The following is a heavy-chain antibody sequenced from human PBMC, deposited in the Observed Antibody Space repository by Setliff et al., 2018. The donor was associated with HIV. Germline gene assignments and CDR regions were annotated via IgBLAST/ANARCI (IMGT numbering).Heavy chain of an antibody. J-gene: IGHJ4*02. D-gene: IGHD2-2*01. CDR3: ARLSCSSNSCPFDY. CDR2: VYYSGTT. V-gene: IGHV4-39*06. CDR1: DGSMTSGSYY. Sequence: SETLSLTCSVSDGSMTSGSYYWGWIRQPPGKGLEWIGSVYYSGTTYYNPSLKSRLRMSVDTSKNQFTLKVISMAAADTAVYYCARLSCSSNSCPFDYWVQGTLVTVSS.